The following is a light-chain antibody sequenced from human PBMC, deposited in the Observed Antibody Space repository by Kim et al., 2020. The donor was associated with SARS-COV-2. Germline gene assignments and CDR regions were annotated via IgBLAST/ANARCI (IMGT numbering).Light chain of an antibody. CDR1: QSVLDRPNNKDH. Sequence: ATINGKSRQSVLDRPNNKDHLAWYQQKPGQPPKLLIYWAPTRESGGPDRFSGSGSGTDFTLTVSSLQAEDVAVYYCQQYYETPPTFGQGTKVDIK. J-gene: IGKJ1*01. V-gene: IGKV4-1*01. CDR3: QQYYETPPT. CDR2: WAP.